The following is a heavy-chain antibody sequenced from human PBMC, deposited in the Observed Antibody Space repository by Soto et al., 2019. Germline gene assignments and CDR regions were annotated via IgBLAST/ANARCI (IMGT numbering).Heavy chain of an antibody. CDR3: ARDGRRSYYYGSGSYYKGNGMDV. CDR2: INPNSGGT. V-gene: IGHV1-2*02. CDR1: GYTFTGYY. Sequence: ASVKVSCKASGYTFTGYYMHWVRQAPGQGLEWMGWINPNSGGTNYAQKFQGRVTMTRDTSISTAYMELSRLRSDDTAVYHCARDGRRSYYYGSGSYYKGNGMDVWGQGTTVTVSS. D-gene: IGHD3-10*01. J-gene: IGHJ6*02.